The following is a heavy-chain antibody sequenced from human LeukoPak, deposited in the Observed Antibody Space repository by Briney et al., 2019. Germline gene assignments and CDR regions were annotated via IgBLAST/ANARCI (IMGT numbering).Heavy chain of an antibody. CDR2: IRSKTLGATT. J-gene: IGHJ4*02. CDR1: GFTFGDYA. Sequence: SLRLSRTTSGFTFGDYAMTWVRQAPGKGLEWVGFIRSKTLGATTEYAASVQGRFTVSRDDSESIAYLQMNSLKTEDTGVYYCCRSITGSGWKYYFDFWGQGTLVTVSS. D-gene: IGHD6-19*01. V-gene: IGHV3-49*04. CDR3: CRSITGSGWKYYFDF.